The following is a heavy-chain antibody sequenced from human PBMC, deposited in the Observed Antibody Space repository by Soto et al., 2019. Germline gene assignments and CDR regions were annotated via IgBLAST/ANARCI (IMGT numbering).Heavy chain of an antibody. D-gene: IGHD2-2*01. CDR1: GFTFGTYA. CDR2: IYYDGSNR. Sequence: PGGSLRLSCAASGFTFGTYAMHWVRQAPGKGLEWVAVIYYDGSNRYYGDAVKGRVTMTRDTSTTTVYMELSSLRSEDAAFYYCARDYLSSKLSLSYFDFWGQGTLVTVSS. J-gene: IGHJ4*02. CDR3: ARDYLSSKLSLSYFDF. V-gene: IGHV3-30*03.